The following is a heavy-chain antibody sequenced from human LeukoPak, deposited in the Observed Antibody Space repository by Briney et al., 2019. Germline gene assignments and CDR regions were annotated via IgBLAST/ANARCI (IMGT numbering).Heavy chain of an antibody. CDR3: ARARWSIAARPDYYYYYYMDV. CDR2: IYYSGST. D-gene: IGHD6-6*01. V-gene: IGHV4-59*11. Sequence: SSETLSLTCTVSGGSISSHYWSWIRQPPGKGLEWIGYIYYSGSTNYNPSLKSRVTISVDTSKNQFSLKLSSVTAADTAVYYCARARWSIAARPDYYYYYYMDVWGKGTTVTVSS. J-gene: IGHJ6*03. CDR1: GGSISSHY.